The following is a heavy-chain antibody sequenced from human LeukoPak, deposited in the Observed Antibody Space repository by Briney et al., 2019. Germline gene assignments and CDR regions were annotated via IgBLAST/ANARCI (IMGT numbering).Heavy chain of an antibody. V-gene: IGHV3-33*01. D-gene: IGHD6-19*01. CDR1: GFTFSSYG. J-gene: IGHJ4*02. CDR3: ARDHSSGWYSDYFDY. Sequence: GGSLRLSCAASGFTFSSYGMHWVRQAPGKGLEWVAVIWYGGSNKYYADSVKGRFTISRDNSKNTLYLQMNSLRAEDTAVYYCARDHSSGWYSDYFDYWGQGSLVTVSS. CDR2: IWYGGSNK.